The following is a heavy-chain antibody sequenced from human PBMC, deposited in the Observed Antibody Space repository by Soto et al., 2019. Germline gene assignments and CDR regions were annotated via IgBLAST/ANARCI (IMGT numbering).Heavy chain of an antibody. CDR2: ISGSGGST. J-gene: IGHJ4*02. D-gene: IGHD5-18*01. V-gene: IGHV3-23*01. CDR3: AKDPKRGYSYGYVDY. Sequence: SLRLSCAASGFTFSSYAMGWVRQAPGKGLEWVSAISGSGGSTYYADSVKGRFTISRDNSKNTLYLQMNSLRAEDTAVYYCAKDPKRGYSYGYVDYWGQGTLVTVSS. CDR1: GFTFSSYA.